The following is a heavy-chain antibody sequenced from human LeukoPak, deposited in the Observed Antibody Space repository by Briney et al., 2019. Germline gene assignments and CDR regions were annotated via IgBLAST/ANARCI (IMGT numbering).Heavy chain of an antibody. CDR1: GFTFSSYW. D-gene: IGHD4-17*01. CDR2: IKQDGSEK. V-gene: IGHV3-7*01. J-gene: IGHJ5*02. Sequence: PGGSLRLSCAASGFTFSSYWMSWVRQAPGKGLEWMANIKQDGSEKYYVDSVKGRFTISRDNAKNSLYLQMNSLRAEDTAVYYCARDWVTTSYNWFDPWGQGTLVTVSS. CDR3: ARDWVTTSYNWFDP.